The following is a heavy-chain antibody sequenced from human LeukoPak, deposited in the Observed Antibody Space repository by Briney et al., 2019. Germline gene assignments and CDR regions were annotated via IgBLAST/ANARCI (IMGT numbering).Heavy chain of an antibody. CDR1: GYTFTGYY. CDR3: ATGFHDILTGANWFDP. V-gene: IGHV1-2*02. CDR2: INPNSGGT. Sequence: ASVKVSFKASGYTFTGYYMHWVRQAAGQGLEWMGWINPNSGGTNYAQKFQGRVTMTRDTSISTAYMELSRLRSDDTAVYYCATGFHDILTGANWFDPWGQGTLVTVSS. D-gene: IGHD3-9*01. J-gene: IGHJ5*02.